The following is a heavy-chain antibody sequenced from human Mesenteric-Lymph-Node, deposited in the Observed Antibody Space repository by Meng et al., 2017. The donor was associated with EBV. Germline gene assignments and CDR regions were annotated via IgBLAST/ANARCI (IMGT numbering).Heavy chain of an antibody. V-gene: IGHV4-39*01. CDR1: GDSISSSGDY. D-gene: IGHD7-27*01. CDR2: IYDNGRTF. Sequence: HPQRRESSQGWVKPSQTRPLTCSVSGDSISSSGDYWGWIRQPPGKGLEWIGSIYDNGRTFYHTPYIKSRVTIALDTSKSQFSLRLTSVTAADTAVYYCERRLTGDHFFDVWGQGTLVTVFS. J-gene: IGHJ4*02. CDR3: ERRLTGDHFFDV.